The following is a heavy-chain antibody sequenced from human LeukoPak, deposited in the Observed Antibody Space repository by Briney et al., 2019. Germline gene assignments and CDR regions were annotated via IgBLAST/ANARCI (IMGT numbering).Heavy chain of an antibody. CDR3: ARRPYYYYGSGNNWFDP. J-gene: IGHJ5*02. CDR1: GGSFSGYY. D-gene: IGHD3-10*01. CDR2: INHSGST. Sequence: SETLSLTCAVYGGSFSGYYWSWIRQPPGKGLEWIGEINHSGSTNYNPSLKSRVTISVDTSKNQFSLKLSSVIAADTAVYYCARRPYYYYGSGNNWFDPWGQGTLVTVSS. V-gene: IGHV4-34*01.